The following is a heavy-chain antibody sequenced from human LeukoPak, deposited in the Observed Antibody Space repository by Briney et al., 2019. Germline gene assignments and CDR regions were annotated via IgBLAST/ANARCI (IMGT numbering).Heavy chain of an antibody. V-gene: IGHV1-18*01. J-gene: IGHJ4*02. Sequence: ASVKVSCKAAGYTFTSYGISWVRQAPGQGLEWMGWISAYNGNTNYARKLQGRITMTTDTSTSTAYMELRSLRSDDTAVYYCARDLYDYGDYVDWGQGTLVTVSS. CDR2: ISAYNGNT. CDR3: ARDLYDYGDYVD. CDR1: GYTFTSYG. D-gene: IGHD4-17*01.